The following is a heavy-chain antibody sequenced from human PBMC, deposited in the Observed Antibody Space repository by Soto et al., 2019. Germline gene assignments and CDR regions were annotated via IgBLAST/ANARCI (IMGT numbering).Heavy chain of an antibody. J-gene: IGHJ6*02. CDR3: ARDRRGMVV. Sequence: QVQLVESGGGVVQPGRSLRLSCAASGFTFSSYAMHWVRQAPGKGLEWVAVISYDGSNKYYGDSVKGRFTISGGNSKNPLYLQMNSLRAEETAVYYCARDRRGMVVWGQGTTVTVSS. CDR2: ISYDGSNK. V-gene: IGHV3-30-3*01. CDR1: GFTFSSYA.